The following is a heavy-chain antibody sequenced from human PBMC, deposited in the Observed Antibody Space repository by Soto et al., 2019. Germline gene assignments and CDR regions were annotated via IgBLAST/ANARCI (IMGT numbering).Heavy chain of an antibody. Sequence: EVPLLESGGGWVQPGGSLRLSCAASGFNPSNYAMDWVRQAPGKGLEWVSAISGSGSSTYYADSVKGRFAISRDNSKNTLYLQMDSLGADAPAVYYCAKPRGYGGDSRHDAFDLWGQGTMLTVSS. CDR1: GFNPSNYA. J-gene: IGHJ3*01. CDR2: ISGSGSST. D-gene: IGHD2-21*02. CDR3: AKPRGYGGDSRHDAFDL. V-gene: IGHV3-23*01.